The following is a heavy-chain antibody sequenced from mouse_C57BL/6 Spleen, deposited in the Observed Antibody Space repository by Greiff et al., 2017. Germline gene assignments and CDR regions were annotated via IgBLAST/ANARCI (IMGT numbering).Heavy chain of an antibody. Sequence: QVQLQQPGAELVKPGASVKLSCKASGYTFTSYWMHWVKQRPGQGLEWIGMIHPNSGSTNYNEKFKSKATLTVDKSSSTAYMQLSSLTSGDSAVYYCARWGYYGSSYDYAMDYWGQGTSVAVSS. CDR1: GYTFTSYW. J-gene: IGHJ4*01. V-gene: IGHV1-64*01. CDR3: ARWGYYGSSYDYAMDY. CDR2: IHPNSGST. D-gene: IGHD1-1*01.